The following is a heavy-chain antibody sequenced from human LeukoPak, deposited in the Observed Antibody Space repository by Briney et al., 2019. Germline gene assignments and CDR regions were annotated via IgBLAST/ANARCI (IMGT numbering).Heavy chain of an antibody. CDR3: ARSPYDYVWGFDP. Sequence: ASVKVSCKASGGTFSSYAISWVRQAPGQGLEWMGGIIPIFGTANYAQKFQGRVTITADKSTSTAYMELSSLRSEDTAVYYCARSPYDYVWGFDPWGQGTLVTVSS. D-gene: IGHD3-16*01. CDR1: GGTFSSYA. CDR2: IIPIFGTA. J-gene: IGHJ5*02. V-gene: IGHV1-69*06.